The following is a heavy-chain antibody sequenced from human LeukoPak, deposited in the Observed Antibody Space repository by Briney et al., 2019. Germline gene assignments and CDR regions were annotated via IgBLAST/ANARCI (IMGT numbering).Heavy chain of an antibody. CDR1: GFTFSDYY. Sequence: AGGSLRLSCAASGFTFSDYYMSWIRQAPGKGLEWVSYISSSSSYTNCADSVKGRFTISRDNAKNSLYLQMNSLRAEDTAVYYCARAPHYSNYGPYYYGMDVWGQGTTVTVSS. J-gene: IGHJ6*02. V-gene: IGHV3-11*06. CDR2: ISSSSSYT. CDR3: ARAPHYSNYGPYYYGMDV. D-gene: IGHD4-11*01.